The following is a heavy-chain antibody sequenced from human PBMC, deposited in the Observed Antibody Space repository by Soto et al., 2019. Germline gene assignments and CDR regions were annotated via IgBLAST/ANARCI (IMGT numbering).Heavy chain of an antibody. CDR3: AKGKAEGQDIVVVPAAMSPFDY. V-gene: IGHV3-23*01. J-gene: IGHJ4*02. Sequence: GGSLRLSCAASGFTFSSYAMSWVRQAPGKGLEWVSAISGSGGSTYYADSVKGRFTISRDNSKNTRYLQMNSLRAEDTAVYYCAKGKAEGQDIVVVPAAMSPFDYWGQGTLVTVSS. D-gene: IGHD2-2*01. CDR1: GFTFSSYA. CDR2: ISGSGGST.